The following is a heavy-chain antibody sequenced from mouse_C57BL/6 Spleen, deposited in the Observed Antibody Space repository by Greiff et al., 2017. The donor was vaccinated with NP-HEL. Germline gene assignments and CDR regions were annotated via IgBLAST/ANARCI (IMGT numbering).Heavy chain of an antibody. CDR2: ISYDGSN. CDR3: ARDKGDYDGGYAMDY. D-gene: IGHD2-4*01. CDR1: GYSITSGYY. V-gene: IGHV3-6*01. Sequence: VQLQQSGPGLVKPSQSLSLTCSVTGYSITSGYYWNWIRQFPGNKLEWMGYISYDGSNNYNPSLKNRISITRDTSKNQFFLKLNSVTTEDTATYYCARDKGDYDGGYAMDYWGQGTSVTVSS. J-gene: IGHJ4*01.